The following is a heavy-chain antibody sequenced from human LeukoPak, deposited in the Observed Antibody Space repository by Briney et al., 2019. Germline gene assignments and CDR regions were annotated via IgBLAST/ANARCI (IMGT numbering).Heavy chain of an antibody. CDR1: GFTFSSYA. CDR3: AKDLSVMTTVTTAFDY. CDR2: ISGSGGST. Sequence: GGSLRLSCAASGFTFSSYAMSWVRQAPGKGLEWVSAISGSGGSTYYADSVKGRFTISRDNSKNTLYLQLNILRADDTAVYYCAKDLSVMTTVTTAFDYWGQGTLVTVSS. J-gene: IGHJ4*02. V-gene: IGHV3-23*01. D-gene: IGHD4-17*01.